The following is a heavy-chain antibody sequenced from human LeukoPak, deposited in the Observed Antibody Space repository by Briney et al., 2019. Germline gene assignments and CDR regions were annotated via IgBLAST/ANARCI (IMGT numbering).Heavy chain of an antibody. J-gene: IGHJ4*02. CDR1: GXTFDDYG. CDR3: TTDNNYGDYGLDY. CDR2: IKSKTDGGAT. V-gene: IGHV3-15*05. D-gene: IGHD4-17*01. Sequence: PGGSLRLSFAASGXTFDDYGMSWVRQAPGKGLEWVGRIKSKTDGGATDYAAPVKGRFSISIDDSKNTLFLQMSSLKTEDTAVYYCTTDNNYGDYGLDYWGQGTLVTVSS.